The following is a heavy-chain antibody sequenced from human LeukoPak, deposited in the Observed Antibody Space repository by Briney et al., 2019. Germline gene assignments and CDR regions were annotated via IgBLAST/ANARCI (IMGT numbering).Heavy chain of an antibody. V-gene: IGHV1-8*03. D-gene: IGHD3-22*01. J-gene: IGHJ4*02. CDR1: GYTFTTYD. CDR2: MSPNSGNT. Sequence: ASVKVSCKASGYTFTTYDINWVRQAAGQGLEWMGWMSPNSGNTGYAQKFQGRVTITRDTSISTAYMELRTLRSDDTAVYYCARGGDYYGLGDYWGQGTLVTVSS. CDR3: ARGGDYYGLGDY.